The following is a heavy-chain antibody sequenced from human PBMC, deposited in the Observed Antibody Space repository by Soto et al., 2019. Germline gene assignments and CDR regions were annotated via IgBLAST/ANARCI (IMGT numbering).Heavy chain of an antibody. CDR3: ARESEDLNSQFDH. Sequence: GGSLRLSCAASGFTFTRYSMNWVRRAPGKGLEWVSSISSTTNYIYYGDSMKGRFTISRDNAKNSLYLEMNSLRAEDTAVYYCARESEDLNSQFDHWGQGTPVTGSS. CDR2: ISSTTNYI. V-gene: IGHV3-21*06. CDR1: GFTFTRYS. J-gene: IGHJ4*02. D-gene: IGHD1-1*01.